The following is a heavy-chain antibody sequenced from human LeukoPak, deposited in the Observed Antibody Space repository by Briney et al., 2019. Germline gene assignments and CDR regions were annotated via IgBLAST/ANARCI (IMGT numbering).Heavy chain of an antibody. Sequence: SSETLSLTCTVSGYSISSGYYWGWIRQSPGKGLEWIGNIYHSGTTYYNPSLNSRVSISADTSKNQFSLRLRSVTAADTAVYFCARTPQEHYYDIYFDPWGQGTLVTVSS. J-gene: IGHJ4*02. D-gene: IGHD3-22*01. CDR2: IYHSGTT. CDR1: GYSISSGYY. V-gene: IGHV4-38-2*02. CDR3: ARTPQEHYYDIYFDP.